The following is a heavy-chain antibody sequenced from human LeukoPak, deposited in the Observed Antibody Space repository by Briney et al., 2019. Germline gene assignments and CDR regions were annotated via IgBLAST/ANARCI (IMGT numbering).Heavy chain of an antibody. D-gene: IGHD4-17*01. V-gene: IGHV1-18*01. J-gene: IGHJ4*02. CDR2: ISAYNGNT. Sequence: EASVKVSCKAPGYTFTSYGISWVRQAPGQGLEWMGWISAYNGNTNYAQKLQGRVTMTTDTSTSTAYMELRSLRSDDTAVYYCARFYYGGNFVDYWGQGTLVTVSS. CDR1: GYTFTSYG. CDR3: ARFYYGGNFVDY.